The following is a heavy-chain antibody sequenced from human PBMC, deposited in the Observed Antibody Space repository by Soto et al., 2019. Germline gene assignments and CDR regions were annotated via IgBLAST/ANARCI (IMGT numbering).Heavy chain of an antibody. CDR3: ARDNDRPQLGGNYYYILDV. D-gene: IGHD1-1*01. Sequence: QVQLEQSGAEVKKPGSSVKVSCKASGGTFRNSAISWVRQAPGQGLEWMGGIMPIFHTPDYSQKFQGRVTVTADESTSTAYMELSSLRSDDTAVYYCARDNDRPQLGGNYYYILDVWGQGTTVTVSS. J-gene: IGHJ6*02. CDR1: GGTFRNSA. V-gene: IGHV1-69*12. CDR2: IMPIFHTP.